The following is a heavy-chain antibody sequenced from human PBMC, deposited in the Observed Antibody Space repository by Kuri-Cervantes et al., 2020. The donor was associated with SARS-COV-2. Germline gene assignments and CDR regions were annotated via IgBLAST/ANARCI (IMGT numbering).Heavy chain of an antibody. D-gene: IGHD4-17*01. CDR2: ISTSSSTT. CDR3: AKGGMTTVTALDWYFDL. J-gene: IGHJ2*01. V-gene: IGHV3-48*01. CDR1: GFTFSSYS. Sequence: GESLKISCAASGFTFSSYSMNWVRQAPGKGLEWVSYISTSSSTTYYADSVKGRFTISRDNSKNTLYLQMNSLRAEDTAVYYCAKGGMTTVTALDWYFDLWGRGTLVTVSS.